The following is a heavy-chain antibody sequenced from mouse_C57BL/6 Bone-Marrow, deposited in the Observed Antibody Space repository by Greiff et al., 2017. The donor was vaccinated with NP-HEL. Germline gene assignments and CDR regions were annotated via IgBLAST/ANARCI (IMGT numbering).Heavy chain of an antibody. D-gene: IGHD1-1*01. CDR3: TTFTTVVA. V-gene: IGHV14-4*01. Sequence: EVQLQQSGAELVRPGASVKLSCTASGFNIKDDYMHWVKQRPEQGLEWIGWIDPENGDTEYASKFQGKATITADTSSNTAYLQLSSLTSEDTAVYYCTTFTTVVARGQGTTLTVSS. CDR2: IDPENGDT. J-gene: IGHJ2*01. CDR1: GFNIKDDY.